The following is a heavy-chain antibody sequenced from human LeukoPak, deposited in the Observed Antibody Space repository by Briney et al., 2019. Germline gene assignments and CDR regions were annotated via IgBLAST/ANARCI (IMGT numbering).Heavy chain of an antibody. CDR3: AKDQGDVYHYYGMDV. Sequence: GGSLRLSCAASGFTFSSYAMSWVRQAPGKGLEWVSAISGSGGSTYYADPVKGRFTISRDNSKNTLYLQMNSLRAEDTAVYYCAKDQGDVYHYYGMDVWGQGTTVTVSS. CDR2: ISGSGGST. CDR1: GFTFSSYA. J-gene: IGHJ6*02. V-gene: IGHV3-23*01. D-gene: IGHD3-16*01.